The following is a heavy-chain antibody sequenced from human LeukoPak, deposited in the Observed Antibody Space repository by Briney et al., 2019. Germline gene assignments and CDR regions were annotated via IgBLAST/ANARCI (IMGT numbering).Heavy chain of an antibody. CDR2: ISSSSSYI. Sequence: GGSLRLSCAASGFTFSSYSMNWVRQAPGKGLEWVSSISSSSSYIYYADSVKGRFAISRDNAKNSLYLQMNSLRAEDTAVYYCARESTGRAFDIWGQGTMVTVSS. V-gene: IGHV3-21*01. J-gene: IGHJ3*02. CDR3: ARESTGRAFDI. CDR1: GFTFSSYS. D-gene: IGHD2-2*01.